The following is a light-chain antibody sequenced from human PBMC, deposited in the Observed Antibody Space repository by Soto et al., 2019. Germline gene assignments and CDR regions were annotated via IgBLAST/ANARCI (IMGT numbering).Light chain of an antibody. CDR3: QSDDSSLRGLV. CDR2: GNS. Sequence: QSVLTQPPSVSGAPGQRVTISCTGSSSNIGAGYDVHWYQQLPGTAPKLLIYGNSNRPSGVPDRFSGSKSGTSASLAITGLQAEDEADYYCQSDDSSLRGLVFGTGTKLTVL. V-gene: IGLV1-40*01. J-gene: IGLJ1*01. CDR1: SSNIGAGYD.